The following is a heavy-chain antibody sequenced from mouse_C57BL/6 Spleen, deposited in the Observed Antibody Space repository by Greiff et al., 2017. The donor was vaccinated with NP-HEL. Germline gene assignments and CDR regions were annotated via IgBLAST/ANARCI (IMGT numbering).Heavy chain of an antibody. CDR1: GYSITSGYY. J-gene: IGHJ1*03. D-gene: IGHD2-3*01. CDR2: ISYDGSN. Sequence: EVKLMESGPGLVKPSQSLSLTCSVTGYSITSGYYWNWIRQFPGNKLEWMGYISYDGSNNYNPSLKNRISITRDTSKNQFFLKLNSVTTEDTATYYCAREDGYLHWYFDVWGTGTTVTVSS. CDR3: AREDGYLHWYFDV. V-gene: IGHV3-6*01.